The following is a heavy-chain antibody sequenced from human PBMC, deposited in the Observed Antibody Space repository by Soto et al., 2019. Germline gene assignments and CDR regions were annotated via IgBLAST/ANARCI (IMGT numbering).Heavy chain of an antibody. CDR3: ARGQYSSSSGHYYYYGMDV. V-gene: IGHV3-30-3*01. Sequence: QVQLVESGGGVVQPGGSLRLSCAASGFTFSSYAMHWVRQAPGKGLEWVAVISYDGSNKYYADSVKGRFTISRDNSKNPLYLQMNSLRAEDTAVYYCARGQYSSSSGHYYYYGMDVWGQGTTVTVSS. CDR2: ISYDGSNK. CDR1: GFTFSSYA. D-gene: IGHD6-6*01. J-gene: IGHJ6*02.